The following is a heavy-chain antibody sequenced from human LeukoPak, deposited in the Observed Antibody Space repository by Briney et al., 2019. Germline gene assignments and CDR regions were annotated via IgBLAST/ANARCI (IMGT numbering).Heavy chain of an antibody. D-gene: IGHD4-23*01. CDR1: GFTFSNYW. CDR3: ASTNSLDY. J-gene: IGHJ4*02. CDR2: IKADGSEK. Sequence: GGSLRLSCSVSGFTFSNYWMNWVRQAPGKGLEWVANIKADGSEKYYVDSVKGRFTISRDNAKNSLHLQMYSLSVEDTAVYYCASTNSLDYWGQGTLVTVPS. V-gene: IGHV3-7*01.